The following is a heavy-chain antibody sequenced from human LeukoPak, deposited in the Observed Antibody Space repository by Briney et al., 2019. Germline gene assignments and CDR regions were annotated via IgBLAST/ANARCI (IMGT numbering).Heavy chain of an antibody. CDR3: ARDNYYDSSGYYCIDY. Sequence: SETLSLTCTVSSGSISSSSYYWGWIRQPPGKGLEWIGSIYYSGSTYYNPSLKSRVTISVDTSKNQFSLKLSSVTAADTAVYYCARDNYYDSSGYYCIDYWGQGTLVTVSS. V-gene: IGHV4-39*07. CDR2: IYYSGST. D-gene: IGHD3-22*01. CDR1: SGSISSSSYY. J-gene: IGHJ4*02.